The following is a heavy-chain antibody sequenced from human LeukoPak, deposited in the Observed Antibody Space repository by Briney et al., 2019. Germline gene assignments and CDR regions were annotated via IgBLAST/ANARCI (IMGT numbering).Heavy chain of an antibody. Sequence: GGSLRLSCTVSGFTFSSYGMNWVRQAPGKGPEWVSYISSSGSTIYYADSVKGRFTISRDNAKNSLYLQMNSLRAEDTAVYYCAELGITMIGGVWGKGTTVTISS. CDR3: AELGITMIGGV. V-gene: IGHV3-48*03. D-gene: IGHD3-10*02. CDR2: ISSSGSTI. CDR1: GFTFSSYG. J-gene: IGHJ6*04.